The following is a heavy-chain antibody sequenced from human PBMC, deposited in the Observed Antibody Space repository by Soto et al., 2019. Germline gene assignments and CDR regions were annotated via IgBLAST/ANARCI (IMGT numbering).Heavy chain of an antibody. CDR3: VRGIRQLVRENWFDP. V-gene: IGHV1-69*13. CDR2: IIPIFGTA. Sequence: SVKVSCKASGGTFSSYAISWVRQAPGQGLEWMGGIIPIFGTANYAQKFQGRVAITADESTSTAYMELSSLRSEDTAVYYCVRGIRQLVRENWFDPWGQGTLVTVSS. J-gene: IGHJ5*02. CDR1: GGTFSSYA. D-gene: IGHD6-13*01.